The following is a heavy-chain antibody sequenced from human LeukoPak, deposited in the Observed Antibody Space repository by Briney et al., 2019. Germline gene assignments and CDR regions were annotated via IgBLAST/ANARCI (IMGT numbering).Heavy chain of an antibody. CDR2: ISSSSSYI. Sequence: GGSLRLSCAASGFTFSNYAMSWVRQAPGKGLEWVSSISSSSSYIYYADSVKGRFTISRDNAKNSLYLQMNSLRAEDTAVYYCARVTPHYYDSSGRPFSWFDPWGQGTLVTVSS. CDR1: GFTFSNYA. D-gene: IGHD3-22*01. V-gene: IGHV3-21*01. CDR3: ARVTPHYYDSSGRPFSWFDP. J-gene: IGHJ5*02.